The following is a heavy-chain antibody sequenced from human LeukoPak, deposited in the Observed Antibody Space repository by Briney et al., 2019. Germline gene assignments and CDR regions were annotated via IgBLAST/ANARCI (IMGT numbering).Heavy chain of an antibody. Sequence: PGGSLRLSCAASEFTGSYAMSWVRQAPGKGLEWVSGISGSGGSTYYADSVKGRLTISRDNSKNTLYLQMNSLRAEDTAVYYCAKATYGSGSDYILGFDHWGQGTLVTVSS. D-gene: IGHD3-10*01. V-gene: IGHV3-23*01. CDR2: ISGSGGST. J-gene: IGHJ4*02. CDR3: AKATYGSGSDYILGFDH. CDR1: EFTGSYA.